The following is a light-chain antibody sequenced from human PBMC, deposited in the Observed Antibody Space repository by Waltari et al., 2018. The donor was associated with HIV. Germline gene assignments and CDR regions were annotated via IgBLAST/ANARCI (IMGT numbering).Light chain of an antibody. J-gene: IGKJ4*01. CDR1: QSVSSF. CDR2: DAS. Sequence: EILLPQSPATLSLSPGVRATLSCRASQSVSSFLAWYQQRPGQAPRLLIFDASNRATGIPARFSGSGSGTDFTLTISSLEPEDFAVYYCQQRVNWPPLSFGGGTKVEIK. V-gene: IGKV3-11*01. CDR3: QQRVNWPPLS.